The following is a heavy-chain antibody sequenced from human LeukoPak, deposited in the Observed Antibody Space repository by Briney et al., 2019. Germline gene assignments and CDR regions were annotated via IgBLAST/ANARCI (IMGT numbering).Heavy chain of an antibody. CDR1: GGSISSSSYY. CDR2: IYSSGST. V-gene: IGHV4-61*02. D-gene: IGHD6-6*01. CDR3: ARDPRYSSSAHVFDI. Sequence: PSETLSLTCTVSGGSISSSSYYWSWIRQPAGKGLEWIGRIYSSGSTNYNPSLKSRVTISQDTSKNQVSLKLSSVTAADTAVYYCARDPRYSSSAHVFDIWGQGIMVTVSS. J-gene: IGHJ3*02.